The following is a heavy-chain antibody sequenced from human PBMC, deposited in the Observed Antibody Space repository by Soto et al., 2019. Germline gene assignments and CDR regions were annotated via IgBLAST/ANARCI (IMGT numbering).Heavy chain of an antibody. CDR2: IWHDGSFT. V-gene: IGHV3-33*01. Sequence: GGSLRLSCAASGFTLSSFGMHWVRQAPGKGLEWVALIWHDGSFTHYADSVKGRFTISRDNSKNMLYLQRNSLRADDTAVYYCARDRHFRGGPEDIWGQGTMVTVSS. CDR3: ARDRHFRGGPEDI. CDR1: GFTLSSFG. J-gene: IGHJ3*02. D-gene: IGHD3-3*02.